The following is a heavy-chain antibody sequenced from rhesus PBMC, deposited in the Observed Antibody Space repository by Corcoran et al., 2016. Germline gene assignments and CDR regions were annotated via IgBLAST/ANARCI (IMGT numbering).Heavy chain of an antibody. V-gene: IGHV4S10*01. CDR3: ATSDV. CDR1: GGFLGVCHW. Sequence: QVQLQGSGPGGVKPSETQSLPCAVSGGFLGVCHWWGWFREPPGKGLEWIGYIYGSSTSTNYNHSLKRRVTISKDTSKNQFSWKLSSVTAADTAVYYCATSDVWGRGVLVTVSS. CDR2: IYGSSTST. J-gene: IGHJ5-2*02.